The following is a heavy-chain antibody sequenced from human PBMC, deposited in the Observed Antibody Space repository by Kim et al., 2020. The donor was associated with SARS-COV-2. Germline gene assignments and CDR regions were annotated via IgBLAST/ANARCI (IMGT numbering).Heavy chain of an antibody. Sequence: SETLSLTCTVSGGSISNSDYYGGWIRQPPGKGLEWIGSISYSGRTHYKSSLKSRVNISIDTSKTHFSLTLTSVTAADTAVYYCGRSDSTCWHGWGQGTLVIVSS. CDR3: GRSDSTCWHG. D-gene: IGHD6-19*01. J-gene: IGHJ4*02. CDR1: GGSISNSDYY. CDR2: ISYSGRT. V-gene: IGHV4-39*02.